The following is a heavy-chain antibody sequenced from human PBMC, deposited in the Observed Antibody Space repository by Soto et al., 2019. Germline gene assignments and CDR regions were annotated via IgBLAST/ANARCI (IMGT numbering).Heavy chain of an antibody. D-gene: IGHD1-1*01. Sequence: QVQLVQSGAEVKKPGSSVKVSCKASGGTFSSYTISWVRQAPGQGLEWMGRIIPILGIANYAQKFQGRVTITADKSTSTAYMELSSLRSGDTAVYYCASGPYRGTGDYWGQGTLVTVSS. CDR1: GGTFSSYT. V-gene: IGHV1-69*02. CDR2: IIPILGIA. CDR3: ASGPYRGTGDY. J-gene: IGHJ4*02.